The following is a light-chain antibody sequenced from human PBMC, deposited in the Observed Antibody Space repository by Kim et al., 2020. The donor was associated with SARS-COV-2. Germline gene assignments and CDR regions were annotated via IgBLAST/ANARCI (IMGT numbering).Light chain of an antibody. V-gene: IGKV1-16*01. Sequence: ASLGDRVIITCRASQGIANNVAWFQQKPGKAPKSLIYAASSLESGVPSRFSGSGSGTDFILTISSLQPEDYATYYCQQYDGYPRTFGQGTKVDIK. CDR3: QQYDGYPRT. J-gene: IGKJ1*01. CDR2: AAS. CDR1: QGIANN.